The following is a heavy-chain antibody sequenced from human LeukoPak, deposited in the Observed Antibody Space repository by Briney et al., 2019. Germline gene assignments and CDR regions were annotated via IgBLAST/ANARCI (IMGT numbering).Heavy chain of an antibody. CDR1: GGSISSYY. V-gene: IGHV4-59*01. CDR3: ARGYKPDPEYGSSSIRYKSMGPFFDY. Sequence: PSETLSLTCTVSGGSISSYYWSWIRQPPGKGLEWIGYIYYSRSTNYNPSLKSRVTISVDTSKNQFSLKLSSVTAADTAVYYCARGYKPDPEYGSSSIRYKSMGPFFDYWGQGTLVAVSS. D-gene: IGHD6-6*01. CDR2: IYYSRST. J-gene: IGHJ4*02.